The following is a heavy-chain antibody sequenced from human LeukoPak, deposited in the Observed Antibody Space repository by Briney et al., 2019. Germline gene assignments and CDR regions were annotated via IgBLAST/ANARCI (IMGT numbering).Heavy chain of an antibody. Sequence: AGGSLRLSCAASGFTFSSYGMHWVRQAPGKGLEGVAVISYDGSNKYYADSVKGRFTISRDNSKNTLYLQMNSLRAEDTAVYYCAKDWSSAVGPFDYWGQGTLVTVSS. CDR1: GFTFSSYG. D-gene: IGHD6-19*01. V-gene: IGHV3-30*18. J-gene: IGHJ4*02. CDR3: AKDWSSAVGPFDY. CDR2: ISYDGSNK.